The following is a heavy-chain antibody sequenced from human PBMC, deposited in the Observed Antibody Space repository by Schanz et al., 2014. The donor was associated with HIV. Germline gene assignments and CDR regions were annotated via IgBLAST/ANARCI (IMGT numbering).Heavy chain of an antibody. D-gene: IGHD5-12*01. CDR1: GYGFTNYG. CDR3: ARGAAEMATMTPWRY. V-gene: IGHV1-18*01. J-gene: IGHJ4*02. CDR2: ISPSNGDT. Sequence: QVQLLQSGTEVKTPGASVKVSCKTSGYGFTNYGVTWVRQAPGQGLAWMGWISPSNGDTKYTHWLQGRVTMTTDTSTSTAYMDLRSLRSDDTAVYYCARGAAEMATMTPWRYWGQGTLVTVSS.